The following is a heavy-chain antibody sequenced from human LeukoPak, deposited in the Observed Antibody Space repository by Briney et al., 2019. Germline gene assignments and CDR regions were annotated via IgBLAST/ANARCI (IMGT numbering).Heavy chain of an antibody. Sequence: GGSLRPSCAASGFTFSSYSMNWVRQAPGKGLEWVSSISSSSSYIYYADSVKGRFTISRDNAKNTLYLQMNSLRAEDTAVYYCARDSYGDYPKDYWGQGTLVTVSS. CDR2: ISSSSSYI. CDR3: ARDSYGDYPKDY. CDR1: GFTFSSYS. V-gene: IGHV3-21*04. J-gene: IGHJ4*02. D-gene: IGHD4-17*01.